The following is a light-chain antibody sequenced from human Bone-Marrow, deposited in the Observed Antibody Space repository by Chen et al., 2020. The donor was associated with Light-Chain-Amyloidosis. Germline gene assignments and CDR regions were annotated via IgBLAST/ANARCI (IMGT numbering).Light chain of an antibody. CDR2: AAS. V-gene: IGKV3-20*01. CDR3: QQYATSPWT. J-gene: IGKJ1*01. CDR1: QSVTGSH. Sequence: EILLTQSPGTLSLSPGERVTLSCRASQSVTGSHLAWYQQKPGQAPRLLIYAASTRATGVPDRVRGSGSGRDCTLTISRLEPEDFAVYYCQQYATSPWTFGRGTKV.